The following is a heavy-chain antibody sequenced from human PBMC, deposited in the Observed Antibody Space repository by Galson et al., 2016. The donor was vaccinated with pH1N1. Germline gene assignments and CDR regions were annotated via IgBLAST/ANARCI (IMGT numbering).Heavy chain of an antibody. CDR3: TRRLSGWEPFDY. D-gene: IGHD1-26*01. CDR1: LYPISRGFY. CDR2: IYHSGST. Sequence: TLSLTCVVSLYPISRGFYWDWVRQSPGKGLEWIGSIYHSGSTYYNPSLRSRVTLSVDTSKNQFSLKMSSVTAADTAVYYCTRRLSGWEPFDYWGQGTLVTVS. J-gene: IGHJ4*02. V-gene: IGHV4-38-2*01.